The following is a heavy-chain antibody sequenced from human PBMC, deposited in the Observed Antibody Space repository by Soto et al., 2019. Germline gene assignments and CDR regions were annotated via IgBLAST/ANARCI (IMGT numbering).Heavy chain of an antibody. V-gene: IGHV3-23*01. J-gene: IGHJ6*02. Sequence: GGSLRLSCAASGFTFSSYAMSWVRQAPGKGLEWVSAISGSGGSTYYADSVKGRFTISRDNSKNTLYLQMNSLRAEDTAVYYCAKTPEIAAAGTNYYYSMDVWGQGTTVTVSS. CDR2: ISGSGGST. CDR3: AKTPEIAAAGTNYYYSMDV. D-gene: IGHD6-13*01. CDR1: GFTFSSYA.